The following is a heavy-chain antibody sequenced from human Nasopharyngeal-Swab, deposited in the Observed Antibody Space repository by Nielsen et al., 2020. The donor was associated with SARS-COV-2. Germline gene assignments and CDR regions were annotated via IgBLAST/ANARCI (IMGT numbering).Heavy chain of an antibody. CDR3: GRVDYHGDGVVY. CDR2: INPNGREK. CDR1: GFTFSNYW. V-gene: IGHV3-7*05. J-gene: IGHJ4*02. D-gene: IGHD2-21*01. Sequence: GESLKISCAASGFTFSNYWMNWVRQAPGKGLEWVANINPNGREKNYGASVKGRFTISRDNADNSVYLQMNSLRPEDTAVYSCGRVDYHGDGVVYWGQGTLVTVSS.